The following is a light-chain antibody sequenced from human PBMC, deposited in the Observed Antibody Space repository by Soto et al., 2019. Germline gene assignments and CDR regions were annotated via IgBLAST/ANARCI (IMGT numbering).Light chain of an antibody. Sequence: DIVMTQSPDSLAVSLGERATINCKSSQSILYSSNNKNYLAWYQQKPGQPPKLLIYWASTRESGVPDRFSGSGSGTGFTLTISSLQAEDVAVYYCQQYYSTQTFGQGTKVEIK. CDR1: QSILYSSNNKNY. V-gene: IGKV4-1*01. CDR2: WAS. CDR3: QQYYSTQT. J-gene: IGKJ1*01.